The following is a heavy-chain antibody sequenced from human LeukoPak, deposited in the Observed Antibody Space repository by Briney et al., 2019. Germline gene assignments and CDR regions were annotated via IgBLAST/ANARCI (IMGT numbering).Heavy chain of an antibody. J-gene: IGHJ4*02. V-gene: IGHV1-46*01. Sequence: ASVKVSCKASGYTFTSHYIHWVRQAPGQGLEWMGIINPSGDRTTYAQKFQGRVTMTRDTSTSTVYMALSSLRSEDTAVYYCARDLSPVGSGGSCPDYWGQGSLVTVSS. CDR2: INPSGDRT. CDR1: GYTFTSHY. D-gene: IGHD2-15*01. CDR3: ARDLSPVGSGGSCPDY.